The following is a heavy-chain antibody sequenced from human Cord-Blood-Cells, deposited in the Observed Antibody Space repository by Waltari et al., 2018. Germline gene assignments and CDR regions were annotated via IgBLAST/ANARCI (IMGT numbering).Heavy chain of an antibody. CDR2: IYPGDSDT. CDR1: GYSFTSSW. Sequence: EVQLVQSGAEVKKPGASLKISCKGSGYSFTSSWIGWVRQMPGKGMEWMGIIYPGDSDTRYSPSFQGQVTISADKSISTAYLQWSSLKASDTAMYYCAREDYGGNGEFCSAFDIWGQGTMVTVSS. CDR3: AREDYGGNGEFCSAFDI. V-gene: IGHV5-51*01. J-gene: IGHJ3*02. D-gene: IGHD4-17*01.